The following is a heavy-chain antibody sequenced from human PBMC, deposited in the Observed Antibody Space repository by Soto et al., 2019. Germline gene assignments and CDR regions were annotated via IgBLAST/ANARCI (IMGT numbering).Heavy chain of an antibody. CDR3: ARESRGSGWYHWFDP. D-gene: IGHD6-19*01. V-gene: IGHV3-33*01. Sequence: SLGLSCAASGFTFSSYGMPWVRQAPGKGLEWVAVIWYDGSNKYYADSVKGRFTISRDNSKNTLYLQMNSLRAEDTAVYYCARESRGSGWYHWFDPWGQGTLVTVSS. CDR1: GFTFSSYG. J-gene: IGHJ5*02. CDR2: IWYDGSNK.